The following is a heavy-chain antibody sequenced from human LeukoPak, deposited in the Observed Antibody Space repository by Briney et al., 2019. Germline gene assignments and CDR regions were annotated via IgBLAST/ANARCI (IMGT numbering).Heavy chain of an antibody. Sequence: GGSLRLSCAASGFTLSSYAMSWVRQAPGKGLEWVSTIDVTTGGSYYADSVKGRFTISRDTFRNTLYPQLNSLRVDDTAVYYCAKVNYYQPYFWGQGTLVTVSS. J-gene: IGHJ4*02. CDR1: GFTLSSYA. V-gene: IGHV3-23*01. CDR3: AKVNYYQPYF. CDR2: IDVTTGGS. D-gene: IGHD2-2*01.